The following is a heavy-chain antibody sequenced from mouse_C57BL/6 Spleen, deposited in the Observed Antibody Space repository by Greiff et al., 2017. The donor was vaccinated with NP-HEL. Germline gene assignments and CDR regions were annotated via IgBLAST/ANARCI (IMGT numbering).Heavy chain of an antibody. CDR2: IDPSDSYT. CDR1: GYTFTSYW. D-gene: IGHD1-1*01. CDR3: ARRDYYGSSKDYFDY. J-gene: IGHJ2*01. V-gene: IGHV1-50*01. Sequence: QVQLQQPGAELVKPGASVKLSCKASGYTFTSYWMQWVKQRPGQGLEWIGEIDPSDSYTNYNQKFKGKATLTVDTSSSTAYMQLSSLTSEDSAVYYCARRDYYGSSKDYFDYWGQGTTLTVSS.